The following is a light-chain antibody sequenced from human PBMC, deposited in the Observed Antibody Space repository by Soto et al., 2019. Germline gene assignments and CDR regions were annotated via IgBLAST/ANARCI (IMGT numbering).Light chain of an antibody. Sequence: EIVLTQSPGTLSLSPGERATLSCGASQSVTSNYLAWYQQKPGQAPRLLIYGASRRATGIPDRFIGSGSGTDFTLTISRLEPEAFAVYYCQHYITSLTTVGQGTKVDIK. CDR3: QHYITSLTT. V-gene: IGKV3-20*01. CDR2: GAS. CDR1: QSVTSNY. J-gene: IGKJ1*01.